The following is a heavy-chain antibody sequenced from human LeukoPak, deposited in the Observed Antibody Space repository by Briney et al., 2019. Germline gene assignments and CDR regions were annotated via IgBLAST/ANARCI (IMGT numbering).Heavy chain of an antibody. V-gene: IGHV3-23*05. J-gene: IGHJ4*02. Sequence: GGSLRLSSVAYGFTFSDYAMNWVRQAPGKGLEWVSTFKTNYNQVYYAESVRGRFTISTDNSKNTAYLQMNSLRVEDTALYYCARSVPDYTRFDFWGQGALVTVSS. CDR3: ARSVPDYTRFDF. CDR1: GFTFSDYA. CDR2: FKTNYNQV. D-gene: IGHD4-11*01.